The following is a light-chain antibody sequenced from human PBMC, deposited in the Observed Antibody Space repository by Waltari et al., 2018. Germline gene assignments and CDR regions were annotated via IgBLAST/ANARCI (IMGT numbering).Light chain of an antibody. J-gene: IGLJ2*01. Sequence: QSELTQPPSASGTPGQKVPISCSGRYSNVGNTVVNWYQQFPGTAPKLLIYRRDQRPSGVPDRFSGSKSGTSASLAIIGLRSDDEADYYCASWDDSLNGRWVFGGGTKLTVL. V-gene: IGLV1-44*01. CDR2: RRD. CDR3: ASWDDSLNGRWV. CDR1: YSNVGNTV.